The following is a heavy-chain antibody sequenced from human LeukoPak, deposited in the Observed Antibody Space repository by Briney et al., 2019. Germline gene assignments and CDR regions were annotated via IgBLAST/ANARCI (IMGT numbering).Heavy chain of an antibody. CDR2: IKLDGGET. CDR1: GFNFRLYW. J-gene: IGHJ4*02. Sequence: GGSLRLSCAASGFNFRLYWMSWVRQAPGKGLEWVANIKLDGGETFYVDSVKGRFTISRDNAKNSLYLQMNSLRAEDTAVYYCARGRGIDSWGQGTLVTVSS. V-gene: IGHV3-7*01. CDR3: ARGRGIDS. D-gene: IGHD3-16*01.